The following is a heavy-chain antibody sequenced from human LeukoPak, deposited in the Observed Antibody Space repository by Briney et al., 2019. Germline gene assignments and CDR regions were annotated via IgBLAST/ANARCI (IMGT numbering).Heavy chain of an antibody. CDR2: IKGGGGDP. V-gene: IGHV3-23*01. Sequence: QPGGSQRLSCAASGFTFSTYAMGWVRQAPGEGLEWVSSIKGGGGDPFYADSVRGRFTISSDKSKNTLYLQLNSLRAEDTAVYFCAQGGHDYNPFYYWGQGTLVTVSS. CDR1: GFTFSTYA. D-gene: IGHD4-11*01. J-gene: IGHJ4*02. CDR3: AQGGHDYNPFYY.